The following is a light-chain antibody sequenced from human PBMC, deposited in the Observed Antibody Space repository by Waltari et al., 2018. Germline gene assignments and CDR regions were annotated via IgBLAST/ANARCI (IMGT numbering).Light chain of an antibody. V-gene: IGKV1-39*01. CDR1: QRIYTD. CDR3: QQSYDSPLT. CDR2: SAS. J-gene: IGKJ4*01. Sequence: DIQMTQSPSSLSASVGDVVTIACRASQRIYTDLNWYQQKAGKAPQLLIYSASNLQTGVPSRFSGSGSGTDFTLTINSLQPEDFATYYCQQSYDSPLTFGGGTKVEI.